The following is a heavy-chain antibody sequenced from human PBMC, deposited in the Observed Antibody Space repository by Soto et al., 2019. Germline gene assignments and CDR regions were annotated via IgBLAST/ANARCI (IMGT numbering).Heavy chain of an antibody. Sequence: QVQLVESGGGVVQPGRSLRLSCAASGFTFSSNGMHWVRQAPGQGLEWVAVTSYDGSTKYYADSVKGRFTISRDNSKNTLYLEMNSLRADDTAVYYCTGQVASGYWGQGTLVTVSS. CDR1: GFTFSSNG. D-gene: IGHD2-8*02. CDR3: TGQVASGY. J-gene: IGHJ4*02. V-gene: IGHV3-30*03. CDR2: TSYDGSTK.